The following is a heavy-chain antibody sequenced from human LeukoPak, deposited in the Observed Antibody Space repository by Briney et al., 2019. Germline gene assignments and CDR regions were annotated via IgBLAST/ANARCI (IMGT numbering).Heavy chain of an antibody. V-gene: IGHV4-61*08. Sequence: SETLSLTCAVSGGSISSGGYSWSWIRQPPGKGLEWIGYIYYSGSTNYNPSLKSRVTISVDTSKNQFSLKLSSVTAADTAVYYCARHRVYCSSTSCYERNPGYYYYYGMDVWGQGATVTVSS. J-gene: IGHJ6*02. CDR3: ARHRVYCSSTSCYERNPGYYYYYGMDV. CDR1: GGSISSGGYS. CDR2: IYYSGST. D-gene: IGHD2-2*01.